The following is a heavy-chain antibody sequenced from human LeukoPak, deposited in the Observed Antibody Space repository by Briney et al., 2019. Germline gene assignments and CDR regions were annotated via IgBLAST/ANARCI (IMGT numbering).Heavy chain of an antibody. V-gene: IGHV4-59*01. Sequence: SETLSLTCTVSGGSISGYYWSWIRQPPGKGLEWIGYIYHSGSTNYNPSLKSRVTISVDTSKNQFSLKLSSVTAADTAMYYCARYAKYGYYYYMDVWGKGTTVTVS. CDR1: GGSISGYY. CDR2: IYHSGST. D-gene: IGHD2-8*01. J-gene: IGHJ6*03. CDR3: ARYAKYGYYYYMDV.